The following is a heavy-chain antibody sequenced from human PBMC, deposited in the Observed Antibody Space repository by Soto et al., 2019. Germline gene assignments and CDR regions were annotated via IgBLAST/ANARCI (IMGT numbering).Heavy chain of an antibody. J-gene: IGHJ6*02. CDR2: IPQDGVDG. CDR3: ARDHLILPAHDFFYGSDV. Sequence: PGGSLRLSCEVSGFTFSMYSMSWVRQSPGKGLEWVAKIPQDGVDGHSADSVKGRFTISRDNGKNSLYLQLNNLRAEDTAVYYCARDHLILPAHDFFYGSDVWGRGATVTISS. D-gene: IGHD2-21*02. V-gene: IGHV3-7*03. CDR1: GFTFSMYS.